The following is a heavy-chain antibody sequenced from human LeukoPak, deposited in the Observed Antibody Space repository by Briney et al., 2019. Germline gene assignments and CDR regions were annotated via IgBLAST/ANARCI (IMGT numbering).Heavy chain of an antibody. CDR3: ARVPLSGGHRTYYFDY. J-gene: IGHJ4*02. CDR2: IWYDRSNK. V-gene: IGHV3-33*01. CDR1: GFTFSSYG. Sequence: GGSLRLSCATSGFTFSSYGMHWVRQAPGKGLEWVAVIWYDRSNKYYADSVKGRFTISRDNSRNTLYLQMNSLRAEDTAVYYCARVPLSGGHRTYYFDYWGQGTLVTVSS. D-gene: IGHD1-14*01.